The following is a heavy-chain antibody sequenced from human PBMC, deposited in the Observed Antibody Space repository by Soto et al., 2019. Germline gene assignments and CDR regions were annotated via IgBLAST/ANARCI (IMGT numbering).Heavy chain of an antibody. CDR1: GYSISSGYY. CDR3: ARVGCLSTGGYNWFDP. D-gene: IGHD2-8*01. Sequence: QVQLQESGPGLVKPSETLSLTCAVSGYSISSGYYWGWIRQPPGNGLEWIGSIYHSGSTYYNPSLKSRVTISVDTSKNQFSLKLSSVTAADTAVYYCARVGCLSTGGYNWFDPWGQGNLVTVSS. J-gene: IGHJ5*02. CDR2: IYHSGST. V-gene: IGHV4-38-2*01.